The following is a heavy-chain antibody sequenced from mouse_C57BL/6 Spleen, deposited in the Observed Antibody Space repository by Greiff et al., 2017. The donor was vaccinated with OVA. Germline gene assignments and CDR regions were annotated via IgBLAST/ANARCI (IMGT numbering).Heavy chain of an antibody. V-gene: IGHV7-3*01. D-gene: IGHD1-1*01. CDR3: ASHYYGSSYVPWFAY. J-gene: IGHJ3*01. CDR2: IRNKANGYTT. CDR1: GFTFTDYY. Sequence: EVKVVESGGGLVQPGGSLSLSCAASGFTFTDYYMSWVRQPPGKALEWLGFIRNKANGYTTEYSASVKGRFTISRDNSQSILYLQMNALRAEDSATYYCASHYYGSSYVPWFAYWGQGTLVTVSA.